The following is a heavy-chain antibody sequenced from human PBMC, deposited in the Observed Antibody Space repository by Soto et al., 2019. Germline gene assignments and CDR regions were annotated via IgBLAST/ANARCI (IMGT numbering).Heavy chain of an antibody. CDR3: ARSYGDYGALSFDI. V-gene: IGHV4-59*01. CDR2: IYYSGST. D-gene: IGHD4-17*01. Sequence: SETLSLTCTVSGGSISSYYWSWIRQPPGKGLEWIGYIYYSGSTNYNPSLKSRVTISVDTSKNQFSLKLSSVTAADTAVYYCARSYGDYGALSFDIWGQGTMVTVSS. J-gene: IGHJ3*02. CDR1: GGSISSYY.